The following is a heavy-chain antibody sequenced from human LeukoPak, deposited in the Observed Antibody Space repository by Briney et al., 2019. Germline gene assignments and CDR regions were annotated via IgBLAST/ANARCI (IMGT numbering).Heavy chain of an antibody. CDR2: ISGSGGST. CDR3: AKGMYSGYDLLIDY. J-gene: IGHJ4*02. CDR1: GFTFSSYA. Sequence: GGPLRLSCAASGFTFSSYAMSWVRQAPGKGLEWVSAISGSGGSTYYADSVKGRFTISRDNSKNTLYLQMNSLRAEDTAVYYCAKGMYSGYDLLIDYWGQGTLVTVSS. V-gene: IGHV3-23*01. D-gene: IGHD5-12*01.